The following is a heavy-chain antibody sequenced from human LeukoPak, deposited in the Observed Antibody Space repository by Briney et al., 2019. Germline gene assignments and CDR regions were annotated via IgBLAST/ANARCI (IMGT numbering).Heavy chain of an antibody. Sequence: PGGSLRLSCAASGFTFSSYAMSWVRQAPGKGLEWVSGISGSGGDTYYADSVKGRFTISRDNSKNTLYLQMNSLRAEDTAVYYCAKDIVRSRRITMVRGEGNSAFDIWGQGTMVTVSS. CDR2: ISGSGGDT. CDR1: GFTFSSYA. D-gene: IGHD3-10*01. V-gene: IGHV3-23*01. CDR3: AKDIVRSRRITMVRGEGNSAFDI. J-gene: IGHJ3*02.